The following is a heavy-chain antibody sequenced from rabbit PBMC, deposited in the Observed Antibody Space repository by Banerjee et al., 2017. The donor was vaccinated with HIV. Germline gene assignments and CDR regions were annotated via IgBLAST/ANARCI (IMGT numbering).Heavy chain of an antibody. V-gene: IGHV1S47*01. CDR2: IDTGSGST. J-gene: IGHJ2*01. D-gene: IGHD3-1*01. Sequence: QEQLQESGGGLFQPGGSLTLTCKASGFDFSSNAMCWVRQAPGEGLEWIGCIDTGSGSTVYATWVNGRFTISKTSSTTVTLQMTTVTAADTATYFCARVWAWRGPGTLVTVS. CDR1: GFDFSSNA. CDR3: ARVWAW.